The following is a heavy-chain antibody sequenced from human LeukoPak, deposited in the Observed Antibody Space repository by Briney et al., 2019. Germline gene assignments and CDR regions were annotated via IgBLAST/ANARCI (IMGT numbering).Heavy chain of an antibody. J-gene: IGHJ4*02. Sequence: GGSLRLSCAASGFTFSSYAMSWVRQAPGKGLEWVSAISVSGGSTYYADSVKGRFTISRDNSKNTLYLQMNGLRAEDTAVYYCARARRDSGSIAAAHPYYFDYWGQGTLVTVSS. CDR3: ARARRDSGSIAAAHPYYFDY. D-gene: IGHD6-13*01. CDR1: GFTFSSYA. V-gene: IGHV3-23*01. CDR2: ISVSGGST.